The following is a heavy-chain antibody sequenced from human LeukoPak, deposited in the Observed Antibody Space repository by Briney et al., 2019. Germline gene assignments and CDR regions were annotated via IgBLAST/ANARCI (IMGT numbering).Heavy chain of an antibody. J-gene: IGHJ6*02. CDR3: ARGRIRYCSSTSCLLRIYYYGMDV. V-gene: IGHV4-39*01. D-gene: IGHD2-2*01. Sequence: SETLSLTCTVSGGSISSGDYYWSWIRQPPGKGLEWIGSIYYSGSTYYNPSLKSRVTISVDTSKNQFSLKLSSVTAADTAVYYCARGRIRYCSSTSCLLRIYYYGMDVWGQGTTVTVSS. CDR2: IYYSGST. CDR1: GGSISSGDYY.